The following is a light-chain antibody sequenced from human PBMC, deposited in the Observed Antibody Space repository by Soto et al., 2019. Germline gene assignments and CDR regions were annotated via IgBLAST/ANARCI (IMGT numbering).Light chain of an antibody. J-gene: IGKJ4*01. CDR3: QQYEKWPPVT. CDR1: HFVSNS. Sequence: EIVMTQSPATLSVSPGEGATLSCRASHFVSNSLAWYQQKPGQAPRLLIYQASTRAPGIPDRFTGGGFGTEFTLTISSLQSEDFAVYYCQQYEKWPPVTFGGGTKVDI. V-gene: IGKV3-15*01. CDR2: QAS.